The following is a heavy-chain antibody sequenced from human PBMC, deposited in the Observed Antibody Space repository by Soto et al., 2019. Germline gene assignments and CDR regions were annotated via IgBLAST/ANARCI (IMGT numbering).Heavy chain of an antibody. D-gene: IGHD3-10*01. CDR3: ARDPGPPFGFGDY. J-gene: IGHJ4*02. V-gene: IGHV3-30-3*01. CDR1: VFTFSRYA. CDR2: ISYDGSNK. Sequence: GWSLRLSCAASVFTFSRYAMHWFRQAPGKGLEWVAVISYDGSNKYYADSVKGRFTISRDNSKNTLYLQMNSLRAEDTAVYYCARDPGPPFGFGDYWGQGTLVTVSS.